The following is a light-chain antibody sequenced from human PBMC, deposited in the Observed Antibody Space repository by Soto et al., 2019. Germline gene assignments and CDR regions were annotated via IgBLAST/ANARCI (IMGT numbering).Light chain of an antibody. Sequence: EIVLTQSPGTLSLSPWERGTLSCRASQSVTSNYLAWYQQKRGQAPWLLIYGASNRATGIPDRFSGSVSGTDFTLTISRLEPEDFAVYYCQQYGSSPRTFGQGTKVDIK. CDR1: QSVTSNY. CDR3: QQYGSSPRT. V-gene: IGKV3-20*01. CDR2: GAS. J-gene: IGKJ1*01.